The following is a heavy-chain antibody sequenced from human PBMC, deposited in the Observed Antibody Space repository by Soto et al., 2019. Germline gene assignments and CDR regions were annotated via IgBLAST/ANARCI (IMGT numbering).Heavy chain of an antibody. CDR3: AKDGGVEMATWGFVNY. V-gene: IGHV3-30*18. CDR1: GFTFSSYG. CDR2: ISYDGSNK. D-gene: IGHD5-12*01. Sequence: QVQLVESGGGVVQPGRSLRLSCAASGFTFSSYGMHWVRQAPGKGLEWVAVISYDGSNKYYADSVKGRFTISRDNSKNTLYLQMNSLRAEDTAVYYCAKDGGVEMATWGFVNYWGQGTLVTVSS. J-gene: IGHJ4*02.